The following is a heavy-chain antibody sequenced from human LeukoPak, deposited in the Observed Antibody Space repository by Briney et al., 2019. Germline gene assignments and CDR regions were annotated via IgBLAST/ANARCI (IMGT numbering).Heavy chain of an antibody. CDR2: IYYSGST. J-gene: IGHJ4*02. D-gene: IGHD4-17*01. CDR3: ARPASYTVTTYIDY. Sequence: SETLSLTCTVSGGSISSSSYYWGWVRQPPGKGLEWIGSIYYSGSTYYNPSLKSRVTISVDTSKNQFSLKLSSVTAADTAVYYCARPASYTVTTYIDYWGQGTLVTVSS. V-gene: IGHV4-39*01. CDR1: GGSISSSSYY.